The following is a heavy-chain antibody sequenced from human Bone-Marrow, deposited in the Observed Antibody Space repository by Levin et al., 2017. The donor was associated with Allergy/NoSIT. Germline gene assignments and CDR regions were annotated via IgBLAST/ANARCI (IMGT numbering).Heavy chain of an antibody. D-gene: IGHD6-13*01. J-gene: IGHJ4*02. Sequence: GGSLRLSCTASGITFSNAWMSWARQAPGKGLEWVGRIKSKTDGGTADYASPVKGRFTISRDDSKTTRYLQMNSLKTEDTAVYYCTTYISSWYYFDNWGQGTLVTVSS. CDR3: TTYISSWYYFDN. CDR2: IKSKTDGGTA. CDR1: GITFSNAW. V-gene: IGHV3-15*01.